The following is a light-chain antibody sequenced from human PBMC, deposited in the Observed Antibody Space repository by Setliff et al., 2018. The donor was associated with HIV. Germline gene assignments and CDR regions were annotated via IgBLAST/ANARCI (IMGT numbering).Light chain of an antibody. CDR1: SSDIGGYKY. Sequence: QSALTQPASVSGSPGQSITISCTGTSSDIGGYKYVSWYQQHPGRAPKLIMYDVNSRPSGISNHFSGSKSGNTASLTISGLQAEDEADYYCNSFTGTGTYVFGSGTKVTVL. CDR2: DVN. V-gene: IGLV2-14*03. CDR3: NSFTGTGTYV. J-gene: IGLJ1*01.